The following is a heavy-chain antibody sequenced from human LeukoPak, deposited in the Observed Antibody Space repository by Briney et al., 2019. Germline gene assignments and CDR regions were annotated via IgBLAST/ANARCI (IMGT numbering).Heavy chain of an antibody. J-gene: IGHJ4*02. CDR1: GFTFSSYS. CDR3: ARGHSSSWSPFDY. CDR2: ISSSSSYI. Sequence: GGSLRLSCAASGFTFSSYSMNWVRQAPGKGLEWVSSISSSSSYIYYADSVKGRFTISRDNAKNSLYLQMNSLRAEDTAVYYCARGHSSSWSPFDYWGQGTLVTVSS. V-gene: IGHV3-21*04. D-gene: IGHD6-13*01.